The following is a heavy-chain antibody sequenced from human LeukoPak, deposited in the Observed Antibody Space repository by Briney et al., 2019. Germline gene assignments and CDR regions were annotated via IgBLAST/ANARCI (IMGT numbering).Heavy chain of an antibody. V-gene: IGHV4-39*07. CDR2: VYYSGNT. J-gene: IGHJ5*02. CDR3: ARAVTSSSSWYKWVNWFDP. CDR1: GGSISSSNYY. D-gene: IGHD6-13*01. Sequence: SETLSLTCTVSGGSISSSNYYWGWLRQPPGKGLECIGSVYYSGNTYYNPSLRSRGTISVDTSKNQLSLKLSSVTAADTAVYYCARAVTSSSSWYKWVNWFDPWGQGTLVTVSS.